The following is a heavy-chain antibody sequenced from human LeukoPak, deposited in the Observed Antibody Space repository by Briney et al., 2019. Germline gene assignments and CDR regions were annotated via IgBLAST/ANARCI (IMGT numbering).Heavy chain of an antibody. V-gene: IGHV1-24*01. CDR3: AIRAFGGLALNWFDP. Sequence: ASVKVSCEVSGYTLTEISIHWVRQAPGKGLEWMGGFDPEDGEIINAQKFQDRVTMTEDTSTDTAYLVLSSLRSEDTAVYYCAIRAFGGLALNWFDPWGQGTLVTVSS. J-gene: IGHJ5*02. CDR2: FDPEDGEI. CDR1: GYTLTEIS. D-gene: IGHD3-16*01.